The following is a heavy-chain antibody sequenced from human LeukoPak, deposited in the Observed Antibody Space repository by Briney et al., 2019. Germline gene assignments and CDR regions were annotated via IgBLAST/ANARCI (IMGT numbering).Heavy chain of an antibody. V-gene: IGHV3-72*01. CDR2: IRNKVNSYTT. D-gene: IGHD6-25*01. Sequence: GGSLRLSCAVSGFTSSDHYIDWARQAPGKGLEWVGRIRNKVNSYTTEYTASVKDRFTISRDDSKNSVWLQMNSLKTEDSAVYYCATSNSNGLSLFDYWGQGTLVTVSS. J-gene: IGHJ4*02. CDR1: GFTSSDHY. CDR3: ATSNSNGLSLFDY.